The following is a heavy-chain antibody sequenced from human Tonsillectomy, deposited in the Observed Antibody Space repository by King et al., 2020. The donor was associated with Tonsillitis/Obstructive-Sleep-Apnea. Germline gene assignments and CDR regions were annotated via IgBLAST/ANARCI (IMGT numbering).Heavy chain of an antibody. CDR2: INWNGGST. J-gene: IGHJ4*02. CDR3: ARDSPGTNYFAY. D-gene: IGHD1-1*01. V-gene: IGHV3-20*04. Sequence: VQLVESGGAVVRPGGSLRLSCTASGFTFDDYAMSWVRQVPGKGLEWGSGINWNGGSTGYADSVKGRFTISRDNAKNSLFLQMNSLRVEDTALYYCARDSPGTNYFAYWGLGTLVTVSS. CDR1: GFTFDDYA.